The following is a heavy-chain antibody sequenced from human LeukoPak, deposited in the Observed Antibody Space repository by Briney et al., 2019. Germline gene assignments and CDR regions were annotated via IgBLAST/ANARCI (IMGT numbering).Heavy chain of an antibody. CDR1: GFTFSNYW. V-gene: IGHV3-7*01. CDR2: IKEDGSEK. Sequence: GGSLRLSCAASGFTFSNYWMSWVRQAPGKGVEWVANIKEDGSEKYYVDSVKGRFTISRDNAKNSLYLQMNSLRAEDTAVYYCARDRGYSYGLFDYWGQGTLVTVSS. J-gene: IGHJ4*02. D-gene: IGHD5-18*01. CDR3: ARDRGYSYGLFDY.